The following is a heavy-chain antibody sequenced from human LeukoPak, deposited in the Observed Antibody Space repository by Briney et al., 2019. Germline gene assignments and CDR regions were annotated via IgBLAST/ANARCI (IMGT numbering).Heavy chain of an antibody. CDR1: GFTLRDYY. CDR3: AMPRRDGYNSDAFDI. V-gene: IGHV3-11*01. Sequence: GGSLRLSCAASGFTLRDYYMSWIRQAPGKGLEWVSYISSSGSTIYYADSVKGRFTISRDNAKNSLYLQMNSLRAEDTAVYYCAMPRRDGYNSDAFDIWGQGTMVTVSS. CDR2: ISSSGSTI. J-gene: IGHJ3*02. D-gene: IGHD5-24*01.